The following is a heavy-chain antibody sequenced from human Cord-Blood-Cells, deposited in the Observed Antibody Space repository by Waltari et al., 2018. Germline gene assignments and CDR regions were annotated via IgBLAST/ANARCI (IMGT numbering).Heavy chain of an antibody. CDR2: ISSSGSTI. Sequence: EVQLVESGGGLVQPGGSLRLSCAASGFTFRSYEMNWVRQAPGKGLKWVSYISSSGSTIYYAESVKGRFTISRDNAKNSLYLQMNSLRAEDTAVYYCAREGRVGATFDYWGQGTLVTVSS. J-gene: IGHJ4*02. V-gene: IGHV3-48*03. CDR3: AREGRVGATFDY. D-gene: IGHD1-26*01. CDR1: GFTFRSYE.